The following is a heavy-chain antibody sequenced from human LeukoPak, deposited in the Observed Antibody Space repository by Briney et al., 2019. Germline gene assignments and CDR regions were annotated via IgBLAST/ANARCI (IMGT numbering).Heavy chain of an antibody. J-gene: IGHJ4*02. CDR2: INHSGST. D-gene: IGHD3-10*01. V-gene: IGHV4-34*01. CDR1: GGSFSGYY. Sequence: PSETLSLTCAVYGGSFSGYYWSWIRQPPGKGLEWIGEINHSGSTNYNPSLKSRVTISVDTSKNQSSLKLSSVTAADTAVYYCARDLYGSGSFHWGQGTLVTVSS. CDR3: ARDLYGSGSFH.